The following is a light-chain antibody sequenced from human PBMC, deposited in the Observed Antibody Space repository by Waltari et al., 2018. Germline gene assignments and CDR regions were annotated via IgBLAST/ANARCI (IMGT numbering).Light chain of an antibody. CDR3: QQYDGSVVT. CDR1: QTITGSW. J-gene: IGKJ4*01. V-gene: IGKV3-20*01. Sequence: EIVLTQSPGTLSVSPGERVTVSCRASQTITGSWLTWYHQKPGQAPRLLIYGASNRAPCIPDRFSGSGSGTDFTLTISRLEPEDSAVYYCQQYDGSVVTFGGVTKVEIK. CDR2: GAS.